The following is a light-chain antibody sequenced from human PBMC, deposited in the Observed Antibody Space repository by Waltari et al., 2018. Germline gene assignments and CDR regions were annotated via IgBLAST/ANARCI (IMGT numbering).Light chain of an antibody. V-gene: IGLV2-23*02. CDR3: CSYAGSSTFV. CDR2: DVN. Sequence: QSALTQPATVSGSPTQSIPIPCTGTTINVGRYTPVSWYQQHPGTAPKLMIFDVNKRPSGISNRFSGSKSGNTASLTISGLQAEDEADYYCCSYAGSSTFVFGGGTKLTVL. J-gene: IGLJ2*01. CDR1: TINVGRYTP.